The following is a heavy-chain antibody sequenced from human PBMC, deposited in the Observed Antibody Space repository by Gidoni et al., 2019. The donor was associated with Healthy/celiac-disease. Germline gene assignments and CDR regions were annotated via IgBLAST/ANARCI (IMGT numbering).Heavy chain of an antibody. D-gene: IGHD3-10*01. CDR1: GGPFSGYY. Sequence: QVQLQQWRAGLFTPSETLSLTSAVSGGPFSGYYWSWIRQPPGKGLEWIGEIHHSGSTNYNPSLKSRVTISVDTSKNQFSVKLSSVTAADTAVYYCATGNYGSGQLYWGQGTLVTVSS. CDR3: ATGNYGSGQLY. CDR2: IHHSGST. J-gene: IGHJ4*02. V-gene: IGHV4-34*01.